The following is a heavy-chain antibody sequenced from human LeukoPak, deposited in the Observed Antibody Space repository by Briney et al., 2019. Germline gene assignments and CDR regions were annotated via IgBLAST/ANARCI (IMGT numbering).Heavy chain of an antibody. Sequence: GGSLRLSCAASGFTFSSYGVHWVRQAPGKGLEWVAVIWYDGSNKYYADSVKGRFTISRDNSKNTLYLQMNSLRAEDTAVYYCAKGDSSGYYTYFQHWGQGTLVTVSS. CDR2: IWYDGSNK. V-gene: IGHV3-33*06. CDR3: AKGDSSGYYTYFQH. D-gene: IGHD3-22*01. J-gene: IGHJ1*01. CDR1: GFTFSSYG.